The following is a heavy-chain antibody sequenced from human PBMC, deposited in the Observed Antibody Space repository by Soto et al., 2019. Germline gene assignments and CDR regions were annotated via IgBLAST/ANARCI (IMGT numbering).Heavy chain of an antibody. CDR3: GFPATPEVDD. CDR1: GTTLSRANC. D-gene: IGHD1-1*01. Sequence: PPETLSLTCPYTGTTLSRANCLHRLCLPQGRALEWIGETHHSGTTNYSPSRKSRVNIAVAMSNNHFSLTLISVTAADTAVYYCGFPATPEVDDWGKGILVT. J-gene: IGHJ4*02. CDR2: THHSGTT. V-gene: IGHV4-4*03.